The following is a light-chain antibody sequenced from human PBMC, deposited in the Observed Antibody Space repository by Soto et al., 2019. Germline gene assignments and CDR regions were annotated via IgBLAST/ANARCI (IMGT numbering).Light chain of an antibody. J-gene: IGKJ1*01. Sequence: EILLTQSPGTLSLSLGERATLSFRASQSVSNNYLAWYQQKPGQAPRLLIYGASNRATGIPDRFSGSGSGTDFTLTISRLEPEDFAVYYCQQYGSSGTFGQGTKVDI. V-gene: IGKV3-20*01. CDR1: QSVSNNY. CDR3: QQYGSSGT. CDR2: GAS.